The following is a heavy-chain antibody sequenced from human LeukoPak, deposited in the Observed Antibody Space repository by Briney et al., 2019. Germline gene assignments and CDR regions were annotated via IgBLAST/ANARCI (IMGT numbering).Heavy chain of an antibody. D-gene: IGHD3-3*02. Sequence: GGSLRLSCAASGFTFSSYAMHWVRQAPGKGLEWVAVISYDGSNKYYADSVKGRFTISRDNSKNTPYLQMNSLRAEDTAVYYCAKPDGIASNFDYWGQGTLVTVSS. CDR2: ISYDGSNK. V-gene: IGHV3-30-3*02. CDR1: GFTFSSYA. J-gene: IGHJ4*02. CDR3: AKPDGIASNFDY.